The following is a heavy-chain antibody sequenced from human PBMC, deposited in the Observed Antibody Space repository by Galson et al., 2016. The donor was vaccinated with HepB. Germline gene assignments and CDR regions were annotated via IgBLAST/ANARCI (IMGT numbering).Heavy chain of an antibody. Sequence: SLRLPCAASGFTFRSYGKHCFRQAPGKGLEWVAVIWFDGSVKYYADSVEGLFTIARDNAEKTLFLQMNRLRGDDTAVYYCSKAVYSDTGGSSRYFDLWGRGTLVTVSS. CDR2: IWFDGSVK. J-gene: IGHJ2*01. CDR3: SKAVYSDTGGSSRYFDL. V-gene: IGHV3-33*06. D-gene: IGHD3-10*01. CDR1: GFTFRSYG.